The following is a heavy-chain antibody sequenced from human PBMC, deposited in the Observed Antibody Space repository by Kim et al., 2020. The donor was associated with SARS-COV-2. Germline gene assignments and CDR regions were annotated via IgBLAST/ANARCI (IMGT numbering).Heavy chain of an antibody. J-gene: IGHJ6*02. CDR2: IIPIFGTA. D-gene: IGHD3-10*01. V-gene: IGHV1-69*13. CDR1: GGTFSSYA. Sequence: SVKVSCKASGGTFSSYAISWVRQAPGQGLEWMGGIIPIFGTANYAQKFQGRVTITADESTSTAYMELSSLRSEDTAVYYCARDLWRRATMVQGVMGFLYYGMDVWGQGTTVTVSS. CDR3: ARDLWRRATMVQGVMGFLYYGMDV.